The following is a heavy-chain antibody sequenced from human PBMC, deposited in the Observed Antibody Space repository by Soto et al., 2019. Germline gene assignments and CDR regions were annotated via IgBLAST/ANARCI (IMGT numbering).Heavy chain of an antibody. CDR2: INHSGST. V-gene: IGHV4-34*01. Sequence: QVQLQQWGAGLLKPSETLSLTCAVYGGSFSGYYWSWIRQPPGKGLEWIGEINHSGSTNYNPSLKSRVTISVDTSKNQCSLKLSSVTAADTAVYYCARFRSWGKLDYWGQGTLVTVSS. CDR1: GGSFSGYY. CDR3: ARFRSWGKLDY. J-gene: IGHJ4*02. D-gene: IGHD1-26*01.